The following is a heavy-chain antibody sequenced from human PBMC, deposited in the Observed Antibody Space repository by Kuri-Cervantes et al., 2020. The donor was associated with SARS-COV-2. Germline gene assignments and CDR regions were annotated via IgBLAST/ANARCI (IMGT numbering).Heavy chain of an antibody. D-gene: IGHD3-9*01. Sequence: LSLTCAASGFTFDDYAMHWVRQAPGKGLVWVSGISWNSGSIGYADSVKGRFTISRDNAKNSLYLQMNSLRAEDTALYYCARGTIRTAYFDSWGQGSLVTVSS. V-gene: IGHV3-9*01. CDR2: ISWNSGSI. CDR3: ARGTIRTAYFDS. CDR1: GFTFDDYA. J-gene: IGHJ4*02.